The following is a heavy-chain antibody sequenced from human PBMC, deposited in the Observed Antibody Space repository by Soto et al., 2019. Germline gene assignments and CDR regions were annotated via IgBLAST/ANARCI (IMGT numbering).Heavy chain of an antibody. Sequence: QVQLVQSGAEVKKPGASVKVSCKASGYTFTSYGISWVRQAPGQGLEWMGWISAYNGNTNYAQKLQGRVTMTTDTSTSTAYMELRSLRSDDAAVYYCARDRGGYGGNGRWYYYGMDVWGQGTTVTVSS. J-gene: IGHJ6*02. CDR3: ARDRGGYGGNGRWYYYGMDV. D-gene: IGHD4-17*01. CDR2: ISAYNGNT. CDR1: GYTFTSYG. V-gene: IGHV1-18*01.